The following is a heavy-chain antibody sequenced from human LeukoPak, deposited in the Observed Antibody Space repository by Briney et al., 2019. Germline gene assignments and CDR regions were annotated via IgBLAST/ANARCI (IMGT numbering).Heavy chain of an antibody. J-gene: IGHJ4*02. CDR3: ARHSLNNYGPSY. D-gene: IGHD3-16*01. V-gene: IGHV4-39*01. CDR2: IHYDGNT. Sequence: SETLSLTCTVSGGSISSSSYSWTWIRQPPGKELEWIGSIHYDGNTYYKPSLRSRVTISVDTSNQFSLRLSSATAADTATYYCARHSLNNYGPSYWGQGTLVTVSS. CDR1: GGSISSSSYS.